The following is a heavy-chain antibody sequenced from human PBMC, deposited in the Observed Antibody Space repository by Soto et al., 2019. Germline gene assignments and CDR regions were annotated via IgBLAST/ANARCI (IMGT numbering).Heavy chain of an antibody. V-gene: IGHV3-30*03. J-gene: IGHJ4*02. Sequence: QVEVVQSGGGVVQPGKSVRLSCKASGFIFSDYGVHWARQAPGKGLQWVAFISNNSSHEYYADSVKGRFTISRDNSQNTVYLHLKSLRPEDTAVYYCVPNFDYWGQGTRVNVS. CDR3: VPNFDY. CDR1: GFIFSDYG. CDR2: ISNNSSHE.